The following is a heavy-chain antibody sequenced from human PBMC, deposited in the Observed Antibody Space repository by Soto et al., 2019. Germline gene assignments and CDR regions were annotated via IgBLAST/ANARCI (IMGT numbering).Heavy chain of an antibody. D-gene: IGHD6-13*01. V-gene: IGHV4-61*01. J-gene: IGHJ5*02. CDR2: IYYSGST. CDR1: GGSVSSGSYY. CDR3: ARDEGAAAGKHNWFAP. Sequence: SETLSLTCTVSGGSVSSGSYYWSWIRQPPGKGLEWIGDIYYSGSTNYNPSLKSRVTISVDTSKNQFSLKLGSVTAADTAVYYCARDEGAAAGKHNWFAPWGQGTLVTVSS.